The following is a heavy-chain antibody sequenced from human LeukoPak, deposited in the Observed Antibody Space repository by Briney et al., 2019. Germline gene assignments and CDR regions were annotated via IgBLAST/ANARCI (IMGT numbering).Heavy chain of an antibody. CDR1: GFTFSTYV. J-gene: IGHJ4*02. V-gene: IGHV3-30*18. CDR2: ISYDGSEK. CDR3: AKEYCSTTNCLGD. D-gene: IGHD2-2*01. Sequence: PGRSLRLSCAASGFTFSTYVLHWVRQAPGKGLEWVAVISYDGSEKYYADSVKGRFTISRDNSKNTLYLQMTSLRAEDTAVYYCAKEYCSTTNCLGDWGLGTLVTVSS.